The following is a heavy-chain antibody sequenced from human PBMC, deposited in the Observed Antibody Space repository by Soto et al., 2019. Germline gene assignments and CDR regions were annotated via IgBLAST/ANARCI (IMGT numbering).Heavy chain of an antibody. V-gene: IGHV3-74*01. D-gene: IGHD6-19*01. CDR1: GFTFSSYW. Sequence: EVQLVESGGGLVQPGGSLRLSCAASGFTFSSYWMHWVRQAPGKVLVWVSRINSDGSSTSYADSVKGRFTISRDNAKNTLYLQMNSLRVEDTAVYYCARAPIAVAGTLEGLNDACDIWGKGTMVTVSS. CDR2: INSDGSST. CDR3: ARAPIAVAGTLEGLNDACDI. J-gene: IGHJ3*02.